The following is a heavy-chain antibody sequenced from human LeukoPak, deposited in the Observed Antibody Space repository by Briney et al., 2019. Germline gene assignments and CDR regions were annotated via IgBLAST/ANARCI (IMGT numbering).Heavy chain of an antibody. J-gene: IGHJ3*02. CDR2: INHSGST. V-gene: IGHV4-34*01. CDR1: GGSFSGYY. CDR3: ARGRVTGDAFDI. Sequence: PSETLSLTCAVYGGSFSGYYWSWIRQPPGKGLEWIGEINHSGSTNYNPSLKSRVTISVDTSKNQFSLKLSSVTAADTAVYYCARGRVTGDAFDIWGQGTMVTVSS. D-gene: IGHD7-27*01.